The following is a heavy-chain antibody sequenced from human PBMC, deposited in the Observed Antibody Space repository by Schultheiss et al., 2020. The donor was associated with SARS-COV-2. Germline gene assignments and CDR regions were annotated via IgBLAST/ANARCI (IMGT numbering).Heavy chain of an antibody. CDR1: GYTFTGYG. CDR2: IIPIFGTA. CDR3: ARGGLERRPEDY. J-gene: IGHJ4*02. Sequence: SVKVSCEASGYTFTGYGISWVRQAPGQGLEWMGGIIPIFGTANYAQKFQGRVTITADESTSTAYMELSSLRSEDTAVYYCARGGLERRPEDYWGQGTLVTVSS. V-gene: IGHV1-69*13. D-gene: IGHD1-1*01.